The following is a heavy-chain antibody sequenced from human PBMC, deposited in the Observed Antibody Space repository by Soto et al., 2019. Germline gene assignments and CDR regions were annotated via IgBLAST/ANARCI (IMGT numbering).Heavy chain of an antibody. CDR2: ISWDGGST. Sequence: GGSLRLSCAASGFTFDDYTMHWVRQAPGKGLEWVSLISWDGGSTYYADSVKGRFTISRDNSKNSLYLQMNSLRTEDTALYYCAKEPGACYYDFWSGHGGDCYYYGMDNWGQGTLVTV. CDR1: GFTFDDYT. J-gene: IGHJ6*02. CDR3: AKEPGACYYDFWSGHGGDCYYYGMDN. V-gene: IGHV3-43*01. D-gene: IGHD3-3*01.